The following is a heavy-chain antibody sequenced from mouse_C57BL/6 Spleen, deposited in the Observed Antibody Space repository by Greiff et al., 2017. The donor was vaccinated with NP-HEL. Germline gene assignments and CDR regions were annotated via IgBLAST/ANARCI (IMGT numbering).Heavy chain of an antibody. CDR3: ARKDWDVEAWFAY. D-gene: IGHD4-1*01. J-gene: IGHJ3*01. Sequence: QVQLKQPGTELVKPGASVKLSCKASGYTFTSYWMHWVKQRPGQGLEWIGNINPSNGGTNYNEKFKSKATLTVDKSSSTAYMQLSSLTSEDSAVYYCARKDWDVEAWFAYWGQGTLVTVSA. CDR2: INPSNGGT. V-gene: IGHV1-53*01. CDR1: GYTFTSYW.